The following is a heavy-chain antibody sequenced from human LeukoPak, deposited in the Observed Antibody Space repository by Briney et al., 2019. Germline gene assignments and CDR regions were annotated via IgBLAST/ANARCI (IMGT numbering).Heavy chain of an antibody. V-gene: IGHV4-4*07. J-gene: IGHJ4*02. CDR2: IYTSGST. CDR3: ATRNLGYCSGGSCYGESDY. CDR1: GGSISSYY. Sequence: SETLSLTCTVSGGSISSYYWNWIRQPAGKGLEWIGRIYTSGSTNYNPSLKSRVTISVDKSKNQFSLKLSSVTAADTAVYYCATRNLGYCSGGSCYGESDYWGQGTLVTVSS. D-gene: IGHD2-15*01.